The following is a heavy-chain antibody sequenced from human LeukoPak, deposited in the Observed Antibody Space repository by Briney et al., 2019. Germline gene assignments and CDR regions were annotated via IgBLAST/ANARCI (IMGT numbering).Heavy chain of an antibody. CDR1: GFTFGSYW. D-gene: IGHD6-6*01. V-gene: IGHV3-7*03. CDR2: IKQDGSEK. CDR3: ASAGGDSRSPLPFYY. J-gene: IGHJ4*02. Sequence: GGSLRLSCAASGFTFGSYWMGWVRQAPGKGLEWVANIKQDGSEKYYVDSVKGRFTISRDNAENSLSLQMNSLRAEDTAVYYCASAGGDSRSPLPFYYWGQGTLVTVSS.